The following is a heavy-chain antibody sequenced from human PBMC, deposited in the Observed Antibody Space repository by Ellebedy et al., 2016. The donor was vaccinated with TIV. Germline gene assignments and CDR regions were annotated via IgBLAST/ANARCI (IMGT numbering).Heavy chain of an antibody. D-gene: IGHD2-21*02. CDR2: ILYSGST. CDR3: ARDRIVVVTAGDFYGMDV. J-gene: IGHJ6*02. V-gene: IGHV4-59*01. Sequence: SETLSLTCTVSGDSIRSFYWSWIRQPPGKGLEWIGYILYSGSTNYNPSLQSRVAISVDTSKNQFSLKLSSVTAADTAVYYCARDRIVVVTAGDFYGMDVWGQGTTVTVSS. CDR1: GDSIRSFY.